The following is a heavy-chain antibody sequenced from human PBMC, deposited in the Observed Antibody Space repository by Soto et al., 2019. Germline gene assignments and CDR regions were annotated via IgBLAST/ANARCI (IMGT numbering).Heavy chain of an antibody. CDR1: GFNVSTNY. J-gene: IGHJ4*02. V-gene: IGHV3-53*01. CDR3: AGDLCAVQGVR. D-gene: IGHD3-10*01. CDR2: IYAIGYT. Sequence: EVQLVESGGGLIQPGGSLRLSCAASGFNVSTNYMSWVRQTPGRGLEWVSVIYAIGYTYYADFVKGRFTISRDNSKNTLYLQMSSLSAEDTAVYYCAGDLCAVQGVRWGQGTLVTVSS.